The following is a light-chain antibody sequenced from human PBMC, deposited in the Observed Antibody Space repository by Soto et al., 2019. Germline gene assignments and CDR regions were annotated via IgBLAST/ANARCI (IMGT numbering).Light chain of an antibody. CDR1: QSVSSN. CDR3: QQYNTWWT. V-gene: IGKV3-15*01. CDR2: GPS. Sequence: EIVMTQSPATLSVSPGERATLSCRASQSVSSNLAWYQQKPGQAPRLLIYGPSTRATGIPARFSGSGSGTEFTLTISSLQSEDFAVYYCQQYNTWWTFGQGTKVEIK. J-gene: IGKJ1*01.